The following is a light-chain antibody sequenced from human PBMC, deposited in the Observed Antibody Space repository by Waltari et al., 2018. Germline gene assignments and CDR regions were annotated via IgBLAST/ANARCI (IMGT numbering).Light chain of an antibody. CDR2: WAS. V-gene: IGKV4-1*01. J-gene: IGKJ4*01. CDR3: QQYYITPLS. CDR1: QSVLYSSDNRNY. Sequence: DIVMTQSPDSLAVSLGETAPINCKSSQSVLYSSDNRNYLAWYQQKPGQPPNLHIYWASTRESGVPDRFSGSGSGTDFTLTISSLQAEDVAVYYCQQYYITPLSFGGGTKVEIK.